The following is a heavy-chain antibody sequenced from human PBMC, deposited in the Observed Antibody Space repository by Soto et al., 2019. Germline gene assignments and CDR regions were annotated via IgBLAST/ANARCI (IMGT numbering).Heavy chain of an antibody. J-gene: IGHJ4*01. D-gene: IGHD6-25*01. CDR2: ISDNGANT. CDR1: GFTFSNYA. CDR3: ARAIGADFFDY. V-gene: IGHV3-23*01. Sequence: EVQMLESGGGVVRPGGSLRLSCIASGFTFSNYAMSWVRQAPGKGLEWVSTISDNGANTFIGDSMKDHFDISRDNSKNTVFLHLSTVRAEDTAIYYCARAIGADFFDYWGQEPRSPSPQ.